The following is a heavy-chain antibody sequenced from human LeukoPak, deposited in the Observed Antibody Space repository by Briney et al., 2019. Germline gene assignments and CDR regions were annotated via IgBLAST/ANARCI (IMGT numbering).Heavy chain of an antibody. D-gene: IGHD2-8*02. V-gene: IGHV3-30*03. Sequence: PGGSLRLSCAASGFTFSSYGMHWVRQAPGKGLEWVAVISYDGSNKYYADSVKGRFTISRDNSKNTLYLQMNSLRAEDTAVYYCATSGGYYYYYGMDVWGQGTTVTVSS. CDR3: ATSGGYYYYYGMDV. CDR1: GFTFSSYG. CDR2: ISYDGSNK. J-gene: IGHJ6*02.